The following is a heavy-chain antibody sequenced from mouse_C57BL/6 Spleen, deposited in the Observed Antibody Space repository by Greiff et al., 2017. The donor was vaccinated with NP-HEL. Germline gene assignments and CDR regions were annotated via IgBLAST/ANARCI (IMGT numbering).Heavy chain of an antibody. V-gene: IGHV1-82*01. CDR2: IYPGDGDT. CDR3: ARGDGYYEGYFDV. J-gene: IGHJ1*03. CDR1: GYAFSSSW. Sequence: VQLQESGPELVKPGASVKISCKASGYAFSSSWMNWVKQRPGKGLEWIGRIYPGDGDTNYNGKFKGKATLTADKSSSTAYMQLSSLTSEDSAVYFCARGDGYYEGYFDVWGTGTTVTVSS. D-gene: IGHD2-3*01.